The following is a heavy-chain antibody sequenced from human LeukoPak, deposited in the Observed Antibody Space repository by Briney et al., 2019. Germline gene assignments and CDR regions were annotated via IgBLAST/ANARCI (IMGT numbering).Heavy chain of an antibody. CDR2: IYPGDSDT. J-gene: IGHJ4*02. CDR3: ARRHKRGAYSYGVDY. Sequence: GESLKISCKGSGYSFTNYRVAWVRQMPGKGLEWMGIIYPGDSDTRYSPSFQGQVTISADKSISTAYLQWNSLEASDTAMYYCARRHKRGAYSYGVDYWGQGTLVTVSS. CDR1: GYSFTNYR. D-gene: IGHD5-18*01. V-gene: IGHV5-51*01.